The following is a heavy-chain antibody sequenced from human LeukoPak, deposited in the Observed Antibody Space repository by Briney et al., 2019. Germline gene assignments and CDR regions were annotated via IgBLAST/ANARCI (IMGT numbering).Heavy chain of an antibody. D-gene: IGHD1-26*01. CDR1: GGSISSYY. J-gene: IGHJ4*02. Sequence: SETLSLTCTVSGGSISSYYWTWIRQPPGKGLEWIGYIYYSGSTNYNPSLKSRVTISVDASKNQFSLKLTSVTAADTAVYYCARGVNSGYFDYCGQGTLVTVSS. CDR3: ARGVNSGYFDY. CDR2: IYYSGST. V-gene: IGHV4-59*01.